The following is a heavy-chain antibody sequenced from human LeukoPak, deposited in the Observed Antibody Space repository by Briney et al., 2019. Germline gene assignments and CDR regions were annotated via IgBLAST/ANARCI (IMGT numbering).Heavy chain of an antibody. V-gene: IGHV4-39*01. CDR1: GGSISSSSYY. CDR2: IYYSGST. J-gene: IGHJ4*02. CDR3: ARLYYDSSGYYQICYFDY. Sequence: IPSETLSLTCTVSGGSISSSSYYWGWIRQPPGKGREWIGSIYYSGSTYYNPSLKSRVTLSVDTSKNQFSLNLSSVTAADTAVYYCARLYYDSSGYYQICYFDYWGQGTLVTVSS. D-gene: IGHD3-22*01.